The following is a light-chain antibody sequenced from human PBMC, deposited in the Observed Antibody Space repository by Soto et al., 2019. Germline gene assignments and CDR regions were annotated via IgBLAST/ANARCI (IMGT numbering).Light chain of an antibody. V-gene: IGKV3-20*01. CDR2: GAS. Sequence: EIVLTQSPGTLSLSPGESATLSCRASQSVNSNYLAWYQQKHGQGPRLLMYGASRRATGIPDRFSVSGSGTDFTLTISRLQPEACAVYYYQQYDSSPRTFGQGTKVEIK. CDR1: QSVNSNY. CDR3: QQYDSSPRT. J-gene: IGKJ1*01.